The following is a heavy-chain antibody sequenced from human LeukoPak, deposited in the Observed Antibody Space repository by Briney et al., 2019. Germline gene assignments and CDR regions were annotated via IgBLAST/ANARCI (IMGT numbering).Heavy chain of an antibody. CDR3: ARDQRGYSYGDFDY. CDR2: IKQDGSEK. CDR1: GFTFSSYW. D-gene: IGHD5-18*01. Sequence: GGSLRLSCAASGFTFSSYWMSWVRQAPGKGLEWVANIKQDGSEKYYVDSVKGRFTISRDNAKNSLYLQMNSLRAEDTAVYYCARDQRGYSYGDFDYWGQGTLVTVSS. V-gene: IGHV3-7*01. J-gene: IGHJ4*02.